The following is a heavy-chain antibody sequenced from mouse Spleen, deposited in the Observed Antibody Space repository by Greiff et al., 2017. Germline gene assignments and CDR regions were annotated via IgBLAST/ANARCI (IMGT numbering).Heavy chain of an antibody. J-gene: IGHJ2*01. CDR2: INPGSGGT. CDR3: ARRWEGSLDY. Sequence: QVQLQQSGAELVRPGTSVKVSCKASGYAFTNYLIEWVKQRPGQGLEWIGVINPGSGGTIYNEKFKGKATLTADKSSSTAYMQLSSLTSEDSAVYFCARRWEGSLDYWGQGTTLTVSS. V-gene: IGHV1-54*01. CDR1: GYAFTNYL. D-gene: IGHD1-1*02.